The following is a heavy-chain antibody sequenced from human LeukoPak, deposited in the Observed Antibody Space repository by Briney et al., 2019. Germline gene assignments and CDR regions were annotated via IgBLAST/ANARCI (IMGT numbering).Heavy chain of an antibody. D-gene: IGHD6-13*01. CDR2: IIPIFGTA. CDR3: ARSSSSWSHDAFDI. CDR1: GGTFSSYA. V-gene: IGHV1-69*06. Sequence: SVKVSCKASGGTFSSYAISWVRQAPGQGLGWMGGIIPIFGTANYAQKFQGRVTITADKSTSTAYMELSSLRSEDTAVYYCARSSSSWSHDAFDIWGQGTMVTVSS. J-gene: IGHJ3*02.